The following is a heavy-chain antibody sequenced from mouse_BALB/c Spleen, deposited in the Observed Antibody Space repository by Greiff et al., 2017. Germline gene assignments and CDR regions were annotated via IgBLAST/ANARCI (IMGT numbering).Heavy chain of an antibody. J-gene: IGHJ3*01. CDR2: IWSGGST. CDR3: ARGYGNAWFAY. Sequence: VQLQQSGPGLVQPSQSLSITCTVSGFSLTSYGVHWVRQSPGKGLEWLGVIWSGGSTDYNAAFISRLSIRKDNSTSQVFFKMNSLQANDTAIYCCARGYGNAWFAYWGQGTLVTVSA. V-gene: IGHV2-2*02. CDR1: GFSLTSYG. D-gene: IGHD2-1*01.